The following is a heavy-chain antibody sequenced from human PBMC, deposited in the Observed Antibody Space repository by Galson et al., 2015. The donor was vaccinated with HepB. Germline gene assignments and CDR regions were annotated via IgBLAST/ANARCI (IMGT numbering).Heavy chain of an antibody. CDR3: ARERTVLSIYYYYGMDV. CDR2: INPNSGGT. Sequence: SVKVSCKASGYTFTGYYMHWVRQAPGQGLEWMGWINPNSGGTNYAQKFQGRVTMTRDTSISTAYMELSRLRSDDTAVYYCARERTVLSIYYYYGMDVWGQGTTVTVSS. J-gene: IGHJ6*02. V-gene: IGHV1-2*02. CDR1: GYTFTGYY. D-gene: IGHD2/OR15-2a*01.